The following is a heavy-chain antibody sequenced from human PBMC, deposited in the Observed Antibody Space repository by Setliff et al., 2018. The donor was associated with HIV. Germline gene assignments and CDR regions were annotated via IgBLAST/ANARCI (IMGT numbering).Heavy chain of an antibody. D-gene: IGHD5-18*01. CDR2: ISSSGSTI. CDR3: ASGGLDTAMVWGYYFDY. CDR1: GFTFSSYE. Sequence: QPGGSLRLSCAASGFTFSSYEMNWVRQAPGKGLEWVSYISSSGSTIYYADSVKGRFTISRDNAKNSLHLQMNSLRAEDTAVYYCASGGLDTAMVWGYYFDYWGQGTLVTVSS. V-gene: IGHV3-48*03. J-gene: IGHJ4*02.